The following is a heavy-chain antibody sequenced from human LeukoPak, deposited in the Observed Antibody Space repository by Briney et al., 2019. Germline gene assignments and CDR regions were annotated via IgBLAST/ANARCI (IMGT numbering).Heavy chain of an antibody. J-gene: IGHJ5*01. D-gene: IGHD3-16*01. Sequence: GGSLRLSCAASGFTLSDYYMTWIRQAPGKGLEWLSYISSRGTAVYYADSVRGRFTVSRDNARDSLYLQMSSLRVDDTAVYYCARDLGGGWTTFDFWGQGILVTVSS. CDR3: ARDLGGGWTTFDF. CDR2: ISSRGTAV. CDR1: GFTLSDYY. V-gene: IGHV3-11*01.